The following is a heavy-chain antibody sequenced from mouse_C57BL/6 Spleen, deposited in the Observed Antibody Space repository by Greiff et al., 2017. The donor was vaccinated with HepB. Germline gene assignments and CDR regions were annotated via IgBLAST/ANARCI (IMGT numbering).Heavy chain of an antibody. Sequence: QVTLKVCGPGILQPSQTLSLTCSFSGFSLSTFGMGVGWIRQPSGKGLEWLAHIWWDDDKYYNPALKSRLTISKDTSKNQVFLKIANVDTADTATYYCARMKDYGSSYGDYFDYWGQGTTLTVSS. J-gene: IGHJ2*01. D-gene: IGHD1-1*01. V-gene: IGHV8-8*01. CDR1: GFSLSTFGMG. CDR3: ARMKDYGSSYGDYFDY. CDR2: IWWDDDK.